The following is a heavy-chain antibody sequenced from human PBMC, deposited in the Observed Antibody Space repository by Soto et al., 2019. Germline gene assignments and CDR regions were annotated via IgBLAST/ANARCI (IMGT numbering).Heavy chain of an antibody. V-gene: IGHV4-34*01. D-gene: IGHD3-10*01. CDR1: GGSFSGYY. CDR3: ARATYYGSGSYLEYYYYGMDV. J-gene: IGHJ6*02. Sequence: PSETLSLTCAVYGGSFSGYYWSWIRQPPGKGLEWIGEINHSGSTNYNPSLKSRVTISVDTSKNQFSLKLSSVTAADTAVYYCARATYYGSGSYLEYYYYGMDVWGQGTTVTVSS. CDR2: INHSGST.